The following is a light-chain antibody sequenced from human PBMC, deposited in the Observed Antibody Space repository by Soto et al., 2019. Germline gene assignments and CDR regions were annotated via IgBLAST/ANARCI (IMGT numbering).Light chain of an antibody. CDR1: QAIRND. V-gene: IGKV1-6*01. CDR3: LHDYSYPQT. Sequence: IQVCQGPCSISKSLEDVVLVRGGASQAIRNDLGWYQQKPGKAPKLLIYTASTLHSGVPSRFSGSGSGADFTLTIRSLQPEDCATYYCLHDYSYPQTFGQGTKVDI. CDR2: TAS. J-gene: IGKJ1*01.